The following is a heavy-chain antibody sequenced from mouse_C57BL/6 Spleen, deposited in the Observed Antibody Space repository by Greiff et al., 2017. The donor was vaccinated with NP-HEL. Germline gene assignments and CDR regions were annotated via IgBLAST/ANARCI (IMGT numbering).Heavy chain of an antibody. J-gene: IGHJ4*01. CDR1: GFTFSSYT. D-gene: IGHD2-5*01. CDR2: ISGGGGNT. Sequence: EVNVVESGGGLVKPGGSLKLSCAASGFTFSSYTMSWVRQTPEKRLEWVATISGGGGNTYYPDSVKGRFTISRDNAKNTLYLQMSSLRSEDTALYYCARRDYSNSYYAMDYWGQGTSVTVSS. V-gene: IGHV5-9*01. CDR3: ARRDYSNSYYAMDY.